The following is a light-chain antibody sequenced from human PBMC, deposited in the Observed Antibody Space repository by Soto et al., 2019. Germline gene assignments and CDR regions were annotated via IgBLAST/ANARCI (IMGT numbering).Light chain of an antibody. CDR1: QGISSA. J-gene: IGKJ3*01. CDR3: QQFNSYPPST. V-gene: IGKV1-13*02. CDR2: DAS. Sequence: AIQLTQSPSSLSASVGDRVTITCRASQGISSALAWYQQKPGKAPKLLIYDASSLESGVPSRFSGSGSGTDFTLTISSLQPEDFATYYCQQFNSYPPSTIGPGTKVDIK.